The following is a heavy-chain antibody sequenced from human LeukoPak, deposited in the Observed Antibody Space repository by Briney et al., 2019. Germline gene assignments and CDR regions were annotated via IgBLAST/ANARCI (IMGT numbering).Heavy chain of an antibody. J-gene: IGHJ4*02. D-gene: IGHD6-13*01. Sequence: GGSLRLSCAASGFTFSCCGMHWVRQAPGRGLEWVAVIWYDGSYKYYADSGKGRFTISRDNSKGTLFLEMNSLRDEDTGVYYCARWGIPAAGGIDYWGQGTLVTVSS. CDR2: IWYDGSYK. CDR1: GFTFSCCG. V-gene: IGHV3-33*01. CDR3: ARWGIPAAGGIDY.